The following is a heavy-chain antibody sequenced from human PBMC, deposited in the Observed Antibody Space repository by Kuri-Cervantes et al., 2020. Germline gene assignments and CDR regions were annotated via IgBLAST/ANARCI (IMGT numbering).Heavy chain of an antibody. CDR2: IGTAGDT. CDR1: GFTFSSYD. D-gene: IGHD6-19*01. CDR3: ARPGVAGFNDY. V-gene: IGHV3-13*01. J-gene: IGHJ4*02. Sequence: GESLKISCAASGFTFSSYDMHWVRQATGKGLEWVSAIGTAGDTYYPGSVKGRFTISRENAKNSLYLQMNSLRAGDTAMYYCARPGVAGFNDYWGQGTLVT.